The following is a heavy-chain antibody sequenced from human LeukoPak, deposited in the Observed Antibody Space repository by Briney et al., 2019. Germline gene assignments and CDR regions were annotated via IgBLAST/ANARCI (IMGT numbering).Heavy chain of an antibody. CDR3: ARGSPYQLLLTNFDY. CDR2: ISAYNGNT. Sequence: ASVKVSCKASGGTFSSYTISWVRQAPGQGLEWMGWISAYNGNTNYAQKLQGRVTMTTDTSTSTAYMELRSLRSDDTAVYYCARGSPYQLLLTNFDYWGQGTLVTVSS. J-gene: IGHJ4*02. V-gene: IGHV1-18*01. D-gene: IGHD2-2*01. CDR1: GGTFSSYT.